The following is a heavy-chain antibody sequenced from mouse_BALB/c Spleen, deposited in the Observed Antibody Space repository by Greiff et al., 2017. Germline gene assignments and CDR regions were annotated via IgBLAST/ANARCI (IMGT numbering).Heavy chain of an antibody. D-gene: IGHD2-1*01. CDR1: GYTFTSYW. CDR3: ARSYYGTYYFDY. Sequence: VQLQQSGAELAKPGASVKMSCKASGYTFTSYWMHWVKQRPGQGLEWIGYINPCTGYTEYNQKFKDKATLTADKSSSTAYMQLSSLTSEDSAVYYCARSYYGTYYFDYWGQGTTLTVSA. V-gene: IGHV1-7*01. CDR2: INPCTGYT. J-gene: IGHJ2*01.